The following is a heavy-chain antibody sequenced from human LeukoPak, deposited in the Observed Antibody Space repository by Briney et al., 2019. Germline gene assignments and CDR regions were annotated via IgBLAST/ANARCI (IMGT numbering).Heavy chain of an antibody. CDR2: ISGSGGST. CDR3: VKGVLWSVNSPFDY. Sequence: GGSLRLSCAASGFTFSSYAMGWVRQAPGKGLEWVSGISGSGGSTYYADSVKGRFTISRDNSKNTLYLQMNSLRAEDTAVYYCVKGVLWSVNSPFDYWGQGTLVTVSS. V-gene: IGHV3-23*01. J-gene: IGHJ4*02. CDR1: GFTFSSYA. D-gene: IGHD3-10*02.